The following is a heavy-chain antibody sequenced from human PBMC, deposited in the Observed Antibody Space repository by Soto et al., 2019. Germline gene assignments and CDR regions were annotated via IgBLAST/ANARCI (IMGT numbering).Heavy chain of an antibody. J-gene: IGHJ5*02. CDR2: IYYRGST. CDR3: ARVGTMVRSNWFDP. V-gene: IGHV4-30-4*01. D-gene: IGHD3-10*01. CDR1: GGSISSGDYY. Sequence: QVQLQESGPGLVKPSQTLSLTCTVSGGSISSGDYYWSWIRQPPGKGLEWIGYIYYRGSTYYNPSLESRVIXXVXTSXNQFSLKLSSVTAVDTAVYYCARVGTMVRSNWFDPWGQGTLVTVSS.